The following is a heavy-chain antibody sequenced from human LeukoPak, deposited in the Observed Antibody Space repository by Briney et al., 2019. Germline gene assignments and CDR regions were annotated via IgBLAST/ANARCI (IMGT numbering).Heavy chain of an antibody. D-gene: IGHD2-2*01. V-gene: IGHV4-59*01. Sequence: SETLSLTCTVSGGSINSYYWNWIRQPPGEGLEWIGNIYYSGSTNYNPSLKSRVTISIDTSRKQFSLKLSSVTAADTAVYYCARVDRSAYCSSTSCYEFDPWGQGTLAKVSS. CDR3: ARVDRSAYCSSTSCYEFDP. J-gene: IGHJ5*02. CDR2: IYYSGST. CDR1: GGSINSYY.